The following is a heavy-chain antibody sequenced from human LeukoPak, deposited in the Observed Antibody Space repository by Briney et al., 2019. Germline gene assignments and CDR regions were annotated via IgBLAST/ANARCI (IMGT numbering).Heavy chain of an antibody. CDR2: IYHSGST. Sequence: PSETLSLTCTVSGGSISGSSYYWGWIRQPPGKGLEWNGSIYHSGSTYYNPSLKSRVTISVDTSKNQFALKLSSVTAADTAVYYCARGVARSSKFHFSYYLDYWGQGTLVTVSS. J-gene: IGHJ4*02. V-gene: IGHV4-39*06. CDR3: ARGVARSSKFHFSYYLDY. CDR1: GGSISGSSYY. D-gene: IGHD6-6*01.